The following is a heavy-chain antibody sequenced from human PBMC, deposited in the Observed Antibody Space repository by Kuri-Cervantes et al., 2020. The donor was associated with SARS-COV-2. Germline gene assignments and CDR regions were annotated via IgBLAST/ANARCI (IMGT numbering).Heavy chain of an antibody. Sequence: GESLKISCAASGFTFDDYGMSWVRQAPGKGLEWVSGINWNGGSTGYADSVKGRFTISRDNAKNSLYLQMNSLRAEDTALYYCARGDRYGDYQTFDYWGRGTLVTVSS. V-gene: IGHV3-20*04. CDR2: INWNGGST. D-gene: IGHD4-17*01. CDR1: GFTFDDYG. CDR3: ARGDRYGDYQTFDY. J-gene: IGHJ4*02.